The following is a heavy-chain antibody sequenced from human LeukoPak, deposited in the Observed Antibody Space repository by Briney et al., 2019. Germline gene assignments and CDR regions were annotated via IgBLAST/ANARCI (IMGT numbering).Heavy chain of an antibody. CDR1: GFTFSSYS. D-gene: IGHD3-10*01. V-gene: IGHV3-21*01. J-gene: IGHJ3*02. CDR2: ISSSSSYI. CDR3: ARDANFGYDAFDI. Sequence: GGSLRLSCAASGFTFSSYSMNWVRQAPGKGLEWVSSISSSSSYIYYADSVKGRFTISRDNAKNSLYLQMNSLRAEDTAVYYRARDANFGYDAFDIWGQGTMVTVSS.